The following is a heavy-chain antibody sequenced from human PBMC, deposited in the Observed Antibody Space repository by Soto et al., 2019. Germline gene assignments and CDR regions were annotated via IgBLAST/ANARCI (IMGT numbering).Heavy chain of an antibody. D-gene: IGHD4-4*01. V-gene: IGHV3-48*03. CDR3: ARHINRNYGHY. J-gene: IGHJ4*02. CDR2: ISSSGSTI. Sequence: PVGSLRLSCAASGFTFSSYEMNWVRQAPGKGLEWVSYISSSGSTIYYADSVKGRFTISRDNAKNSLYLQMNSLRAEDTAVYYCARHINRNYGHYWGQGTLVTVSS. CDR1: GFTFSSYE.